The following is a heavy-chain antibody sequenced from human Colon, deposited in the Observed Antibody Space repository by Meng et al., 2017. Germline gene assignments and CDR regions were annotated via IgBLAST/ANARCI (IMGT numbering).Heavy chain of an antibody. J-gene: IGHJ4*02. D-gene: IGHD2-2*01. CDR3: ARGRRGSSPSFDY. Sequence: QPQLQESGPGLVKPSEALSLTCSVSGDSISSGAFYWSWIRQHPGRGLEWVGSMHHSGTTYYNPTLQSRVTLSIDTSTNQLSLELRSVTAADTAIYYCARGRRGSSPSFDYWGQGTLVTVSS. V-gene: IGHV4-31*02. CDR2: MHHSGTT. CDR1: GDSISSGAFY.